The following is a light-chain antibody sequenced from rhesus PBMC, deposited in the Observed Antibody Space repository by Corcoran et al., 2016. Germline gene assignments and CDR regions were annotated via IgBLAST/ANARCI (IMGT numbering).Light chain of an antibody. V-gene: IGKV3-35*01. CDR3: QQYSKWPHS. J-gene: IGKJ2*01. Sequence: EVVLTQSPATLSLSPGERATLSCRASQSVSSNLAWYQQKPGQSPRLLIYGVSTRATGIPDRFSGSGSGADLTLPISSLEPEDIGIYFCQQYSKWPHSFGQGTKVEIK. CDR1: QSVSSN. CDR2: GVS.